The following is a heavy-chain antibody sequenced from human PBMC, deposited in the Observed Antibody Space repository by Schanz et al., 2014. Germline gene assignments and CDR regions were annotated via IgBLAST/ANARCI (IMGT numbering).Heavy chain of an antibody. V-gene: IGHV1-46*01. CDR1: NYIFTKYY. Sequence: QVQLVQSGAEVKKPGASVKLSCKASNYIFTKYYIHCVRQAPGQGLEWMGLINPYDDTIDYAKKFQGRFTMTRDTSTTTIYMELSSQRTDDTDMYYCVTEKRMESGTWAKAFDIWGQGTWVTVSS. J-gene: IGHJ3*02. D-gene: IGHD3-3*01. CDR2: INPYDDTI. CDR3: VTEKRMESGTWAKAFDI.